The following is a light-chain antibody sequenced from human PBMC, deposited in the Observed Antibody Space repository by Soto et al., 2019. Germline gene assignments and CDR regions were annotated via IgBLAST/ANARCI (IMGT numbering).Light chain of an antibody. CDR2: KIS. Sequence: DIVLTQTRLSSPVTLGQPASISCRSSQILVHIDGNTYFNWRQQRPGQPPRLLIYKISNRFPGVPDRFSGSGAGTDFTLKISRVEAEDVGVYYCMQATQSYTFGQGTRLEIK. V-gene: IGKV2-24*01. CDR3: MQATQSYT. J-gene: IGKJ2*01. CDR1: QILVHIDGNTY.